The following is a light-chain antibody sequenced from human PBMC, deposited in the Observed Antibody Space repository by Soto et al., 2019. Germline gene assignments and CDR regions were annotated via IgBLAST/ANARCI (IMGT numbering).Light chain of an antibody. CDR3: QQTSNFPYT. CDR1: HVISSW. Sequence: DIQMTQSPSSVSASVGDRVTITCRASHVISSWLAWYQQKPGKAPKLLIYAASRLQSGVPSRFSGSESGADFTLTISSLQPEDVVTYYCQQTSNFPYTFGQGTKLEIK. V-gene: IGKV1-12*01. CDR2: AAS. J-gene: IGKJ2*01.